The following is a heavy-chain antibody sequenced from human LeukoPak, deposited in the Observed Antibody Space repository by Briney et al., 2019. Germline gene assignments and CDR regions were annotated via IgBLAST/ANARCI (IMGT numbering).Heavy chain of an antibody. CDR1: GGSISGYY. V-gene: IGHV4-59*01. D-gene: IGHD2-15*01. J-gene: IGHJ5*02. CDR3: ARDSHSVDTATPRGFDP. CDR2: IYYSGST. Sequence: PSETLSLTCTVSGGSISGYYWSWIRQPPGKGLEWIGYIYYSGSTKYNPSLKSRVTMSVDTSRNQFSLKLSSVTAADTAVYYCARDSHSVDTATPRGFDPWGQGTLVTVSS.